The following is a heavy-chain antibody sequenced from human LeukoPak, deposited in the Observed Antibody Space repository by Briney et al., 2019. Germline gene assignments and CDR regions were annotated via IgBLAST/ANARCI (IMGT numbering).Heavy chain of an antibody. J-gene: IGHJ6*02. CDR3: ARFGVDYDMDV. D-gene: IGHD3-16*01. CDR2: IHYSGKA. CDR1: GGSFSGHY. V-gene: IGHV4-59*11. Sequence: PSETLSLTCTVSGGSFSGHYWTWVRQPPGEGLEWIGQIHYSGKADYNPSLRSRITISVDTSKNQMSLKVTSVTAADTAVYYCARFGVDYDMDVWGQGTTVTVS.